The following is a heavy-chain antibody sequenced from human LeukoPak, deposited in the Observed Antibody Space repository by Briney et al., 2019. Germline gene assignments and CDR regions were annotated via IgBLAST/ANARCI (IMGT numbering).Heavy chain of an antibody. CDR3: ARDAGITGTTEFDF. V-gene: IGHV3-21*01. CDR2: ISSTSLYI. J-gene: IGHJ4*02. D-gene: IGHD1-7*01. Sequence: GGSLRLSCAASGFSFNTYSMDWVRQAPGKGLEWASSISSTSLYIYYADSVKGRFTISRDNSKSSLFLQMSSLSADDTAVYYCARDAGITGTTEFDFWGQGTLVTVSS. CDR1: GFSFNTYS.